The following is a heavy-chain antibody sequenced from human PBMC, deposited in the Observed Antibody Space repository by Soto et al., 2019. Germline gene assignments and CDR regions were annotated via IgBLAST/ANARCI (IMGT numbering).Heavy chain of an antibody. J-gene: IGHJ4*02. CDR1: GYTFTGYY. CDR3: ARADGVAAAGSGVDY. CDR2: INPNSGGT. V-gene: IGHV1-2*04. D-gene: IGHD6-13*01. Sequence: ASVKVSCKASGYTFTGYYMHWVRQAPGQGLEWMGWINPNSGGTNYAQKFQGWVTMTRDTSISKAYMELSRLRSDDTAVYYCARADGVAAAGSGVDYWGQGTLVTVSS.